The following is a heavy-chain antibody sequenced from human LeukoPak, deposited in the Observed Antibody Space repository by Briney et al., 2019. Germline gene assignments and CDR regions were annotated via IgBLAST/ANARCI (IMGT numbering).Heavy chain of an antibody. J-gene: IGHJ3*02. V-gene: IGHV4-39*07. D-gene: IGHD3-3*01. CDR1: GGSISSSSYY. CDR3: ARGPLYYDFWSGYSRSDAFDI. CDR2: IYYSGST. Sequence: SETLSLTCTVSGGSISSSSYYWSWIRQPPGKGLEWIGSIYYSGSTYYNPSLKSRVTISVDTSKNQFSLKLSSVTAADTAVYYCARGPLYYDFWSGYSRSDAFDIWGQGTMVTVSS.